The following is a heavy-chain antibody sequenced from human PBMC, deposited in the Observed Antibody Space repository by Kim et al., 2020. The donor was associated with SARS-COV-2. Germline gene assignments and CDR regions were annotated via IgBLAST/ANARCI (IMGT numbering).Heavy chain of an antibody. D-gene: IGHD3-10*01. V-gene: IGHV3-30*18. Sequence: GGSLRLSCAASGFTFSSYGMHWVRQAPGKGLEWVAGISYDGSNKYYADSVKGRFTISRDNSKNTLYLQMNSLRAEDTAVYYCAKDSGSGSYYAWTYYYYGILLWGQGPRVTVFS. CDR2: ISYDGSNK. CDR3: AKDSGSGSYYAWTYYYYGILL. CDR1: GFTFSSYG. J-gene: IGHJ6*02.